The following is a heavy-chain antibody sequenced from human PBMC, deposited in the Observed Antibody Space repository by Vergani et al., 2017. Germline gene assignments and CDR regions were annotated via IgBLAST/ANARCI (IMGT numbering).Heavy chain of an antibody. D-gene: IGHD2-15*01. V-gene: IGHV4-61*02. J-gene: IGHJ6*02. Sequence: QLQLQESGPGLVKPSETLSLTCTVSGGSISSSSYYWSWIRQPAGKGLEWIGRIYTSGSTNYNPSLKSRVTMSVDTSKNQFSLKLSSVTAADTAVYYCARGPVVVVAEGGSCYYYYGMDVWGQGTTVTVSS. CDR2: IYTSGST. CDR1: GGSISSSSYY. CDR3: ARGPVVVVAEGGSCYYYYGMDV.